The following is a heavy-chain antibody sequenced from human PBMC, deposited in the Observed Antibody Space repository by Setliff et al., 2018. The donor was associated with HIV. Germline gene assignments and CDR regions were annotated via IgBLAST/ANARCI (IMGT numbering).Heavy chain of an antibody. J-gene: IGHJ4*02. CDR1: GGSISSSSYY. CDR2: IFYTGST. Sequence: PSETLSLTCTVSGGSISSSSYYWDWIRQPPGKSLEWVGSIFYTGSTNYRPSLESRVIVSLDTSKNQFSLKLSSVTAADTAVYYCARDGYGDDYDPLDYWGQGTLVTVSS. V-gene: IGHV4-39*07. D-gene: IGHD4-17*01. CDR3: ARDGYGDDYDPLDY.